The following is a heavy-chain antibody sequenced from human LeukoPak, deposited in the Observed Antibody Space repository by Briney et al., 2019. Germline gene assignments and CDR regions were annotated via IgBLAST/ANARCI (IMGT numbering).Heavy chain of an antibody. V-gene: IGHV1-2*02. Sequence: GASVKVSCKASGYTFTGYYVHWVRQAPGQGLEWMGWINPNSGGTNYAQKFQGRVTMTRDTSISTAYMELSRLRSDDTAVYYCARGQNKGYYYDSSGYVADYWGQGTLVTVSS. CDR1: GYTFTGYY. J-gene: IGHJ4*02. CDR2: INPNSGGT. CDR3: ARGQNKGYYYDSSGYVADY. D-gene: IGHD3-22*01.